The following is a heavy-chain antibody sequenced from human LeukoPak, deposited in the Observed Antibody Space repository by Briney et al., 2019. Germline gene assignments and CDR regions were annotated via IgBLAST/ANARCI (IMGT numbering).Heavy chain of an antibody. D-gene: IGHD3-10*01. V-gene: IGHV3-30-3*01. CDR1: GFTFSSYA. CDR2: ISYDGSNK. CDR3: ARDGSGSLDY. Sequence: GGSLRLSCAASGFTFSSYAMHWVRQAPGKGLEWVAVISYDGSNKHYADSVKGRFTISRDNSKNTLYLQMNSLRAEDTAVYYCARDGSGSLDYWGQGTLVTVSS. J-gene: IGHJ4*02.